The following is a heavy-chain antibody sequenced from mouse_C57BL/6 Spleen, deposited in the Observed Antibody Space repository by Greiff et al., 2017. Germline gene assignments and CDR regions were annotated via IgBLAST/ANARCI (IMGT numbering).Heavy chain of an antibody. CDR2: ISSGSSTI. CDR3: ARTGTNY. CDR1: GFTFSDYG. V-gene: IGHV5-17*01. J-gene: IGHJ2*01. D-gene: IGHD4-1*01. Sequence: EVNLVESGGGLVKPGGSLNLSCAASGFTFSDYGMHWVRQAPEKGLEWVAYISSGSSTIYYADTVKGRFTISRDNAKNTLFLQMTSLRSEDTAMYYCARTGTNYWGQGTTLTVSS.